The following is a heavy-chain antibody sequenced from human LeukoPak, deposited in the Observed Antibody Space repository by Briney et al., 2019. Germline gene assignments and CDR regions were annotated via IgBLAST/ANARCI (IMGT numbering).Heavy chain of an antibody. CDR1: GGTFSSYA. CDR3: ARGHSSGWYNCFDY. D-gene: IGHD6-19*01. CDR2: IIPIFGTA. Sequence: SVKVSCKASGGTFSSYAISWVRQAPGQGLEWMGGIIPIFGTANYAQKFEGRVTITAGGSKSTAYMELSSLRSEDTAGYYWARGHSSGWYNCFDYWGQGTLVSVSS. V-gene: IGHV1-69*13. J-gene: IGHJ4*02.